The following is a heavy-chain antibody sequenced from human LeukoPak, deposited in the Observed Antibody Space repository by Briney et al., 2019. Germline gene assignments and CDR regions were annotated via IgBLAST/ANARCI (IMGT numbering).Heavy chain of an antibody. CDR3: VRRGLYYDSSGYAQLHDAFDI. D-gene: IGHD3-22*01. CDR1: GGSFSGYY. CDR2: INHSGST. Sequence: SETLSLTCAVYGGSFSGYYWSWIRQPPGKGLEWIGEINHSGSTNYNPSLKSRVTISVDTSKNQFSLKLSSVTAADTAVYYCVRRGLYYDSSGYAQLHDAFDIWGQGTMVTVSS. V-gene: IGHV4-34*01. J-gene: IGHJ3*02.